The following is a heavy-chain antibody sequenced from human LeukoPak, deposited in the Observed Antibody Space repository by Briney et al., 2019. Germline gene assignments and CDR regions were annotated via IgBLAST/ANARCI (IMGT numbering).Heavy chain of an antibody. CDR3: ARVLEYSSSRRYFQH. D-gene: IGHD6-6*01. V-gene: IGHV4-30-2*01. CDR1: GGSISSGGYY. CDR2: IYHSGST. J-gene: IGHJ1*01. Sequence: SQTLSLTCTVSGGSISSGGYYWSWIRQPPGKGLEWIGYIYHSGSTYYNPSLKSRVTISVDRSKNQFSLKLSSVTAADTAVYYCARVLEYSSSRRYFQHWGQGTLVTVSS.